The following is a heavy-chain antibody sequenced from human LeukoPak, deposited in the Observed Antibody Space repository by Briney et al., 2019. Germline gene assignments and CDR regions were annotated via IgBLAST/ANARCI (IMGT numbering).Heavy chain of an antibody. D-gene: IGHD5-24*01. V-gene: IGHV3-7*01. J-gene: IGHJ5*02. CDR2: IKQDGSGK. Sequence: GGSLRLSCAASGFTFSSYWMSWVRQAPGKGLEWVANIKQDGSGKYYVDSVKGRFTISGENAKNSLHLQMNSMRSEDTAVYYCARENPHLYRGGSNWFDPWGQGTLVTVSS. CDR3: ARENPHLYRGGSNWFDP. CDR1: GFTFSSYW.